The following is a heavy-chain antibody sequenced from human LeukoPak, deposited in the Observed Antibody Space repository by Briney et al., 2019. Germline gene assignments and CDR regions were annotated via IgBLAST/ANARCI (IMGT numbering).Heavy chain of an antibody. CDR2: ISSSGSTI. D-gene: IGHD6-13*01. V-gene: IGHV3-48*02. J-gene: IGHJ4*02. CDR1: GFTFRNYS. CDR3: ASLRPITVAAAGTDDY. Sequence: PGGSLRLSCAASGFTFRNYSMNWVRQAPGKGLEWVSYISSSGSTIYYADSVKGRFTISRDNAKNSLYLQMNSLRDEDTAVYYCASLRPITVAAAGTDDYWGQGTLVTVSS.